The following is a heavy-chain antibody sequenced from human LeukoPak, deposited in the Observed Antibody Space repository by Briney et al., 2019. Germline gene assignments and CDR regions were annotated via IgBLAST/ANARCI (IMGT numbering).Heavy chain of an antibody. V-gene: IGHV3-48*03. CDR3: ARGPEGYCSGGSCYGGWFDP. CDR1: GFTFSRYE. J-gene: IGHJ5*02. Sequence: PGGSLRLSCAASGFTFSRYEMNWVRQAPGKGLEWVSYISSSGSTIYYADSVKGRFTISRDNAKNSLYLQMNSLRAEDTAVYYCARGPEGYCSGGSCYGGWFDPWGQGTLVTVSS. D-gene: IGHD2-15*01. CDR2: ISSSGSTI.